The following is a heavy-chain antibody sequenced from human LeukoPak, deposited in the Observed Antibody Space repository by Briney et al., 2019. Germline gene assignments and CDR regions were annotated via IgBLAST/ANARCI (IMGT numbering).Heavy chain of an antibody. V-gene: IGHV3-20*04. CDR3: ARDQNYYGSGSYYRDVDY. J-gene: IGHJ4*02. CDR2: INWNGGST. D-gene: IGHD3-10*01. Sequence: PGGTLRLSCAASGFTFDDYGMSWVRQATAKGLDWSTVINWNGGSTGYADSVKGRFTISRDNAKNSLYLQMNSLRAEDTALYYCARDQNYYGSGSYYRDVDYWGQGTLVTVSS. CDR1: GFTFDDYG.